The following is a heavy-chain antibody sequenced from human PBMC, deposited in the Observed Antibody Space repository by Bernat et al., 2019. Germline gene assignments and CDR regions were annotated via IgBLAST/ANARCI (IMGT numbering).Heavy chain of an antibody. V-gene: IGHV1-3*01. D-gene: IGHD6-19*01. CDR3: ARDGAGRYFDL. J-gene: IGHJ2*01. Sequence: QVQLVQSGAEVKKPGASVKVSCKASGYTFTSYAMHWVRQAPGQRLEWMGWINAGNGNTKYSQKFQGRVTITRDTSVSTAYMELSSLRSEDTAVYYCARDGAGRYFDLWGHGTLVTVSS. CDR2: INAGNGNT. CDR1: GYTFTSYA.